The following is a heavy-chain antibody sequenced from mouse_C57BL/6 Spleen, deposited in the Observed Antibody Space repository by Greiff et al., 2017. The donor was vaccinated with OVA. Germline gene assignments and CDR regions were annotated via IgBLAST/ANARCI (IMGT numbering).Heavy chain of an antibody. CDR2: IDPEDGDT. CDR1: GFNIKDYY. CDR3: TTALITTVEMDY. J-gene: IGHJ4*01. D-gene: IGHD1-1*01. V-gene: IGHV14-1*01. Sequence: EVKLMESGAELVRPGASVKLSCTASGFNIKDYYMHWVKQRPEQGLEWIGRIDPEDGDTEYAPKFQGKATMTADTSSNTAYLQLSSLTSEDTAVYYCTTALITTVEMDYWGQGTSVTVSS.